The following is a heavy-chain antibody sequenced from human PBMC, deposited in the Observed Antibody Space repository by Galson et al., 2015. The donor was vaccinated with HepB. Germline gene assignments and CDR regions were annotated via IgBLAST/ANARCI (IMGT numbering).Heavy chain of an antibody. Sequence: SLRLSCAASGFTFSNYWMSWVRQAPGKGLEWVVDIRQDRGEKHYVDSVKGRFTISRDNSKNSVYLEMDSLRAEDTAVYYCAREWRNAGPAGFDLWGRGTLVTVSS. J-gene: IGHJ2*01. CDR3: AREWRNAGPAGFDL. D-gene: IGHD1-14*01. CDR2: IRQDRGEK. V-gene: IGHV3-7*03. CDR1: GFTFSNYW.